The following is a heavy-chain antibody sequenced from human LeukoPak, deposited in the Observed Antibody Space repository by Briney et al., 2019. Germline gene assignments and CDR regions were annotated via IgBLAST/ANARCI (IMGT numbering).Heavy chain of an antibody. Sequence: GGSLRLSCAASGFTFSSYAMSWVRQPPGKGLEWVSTLSGTGGNTFYADSVKGRFTISRDNSKSTLYLQMSSLRAEDTAVYYCARDGSTTLYYMDVWGKGTTVTVSS. CDR3: ARDGSTTLYYMDV. J-gene: IGHJ6*03. CDR2: LSGTGGNT. CDR1: GFTFSSYA. V-gene: IGHV3-23*01. D-gene: IGHD1-26*01.